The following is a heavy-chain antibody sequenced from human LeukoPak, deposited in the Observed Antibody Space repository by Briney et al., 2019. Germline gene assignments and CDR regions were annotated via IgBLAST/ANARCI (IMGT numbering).Heavy chain of an antibody. D-gene: IGHD3-22*01. CDR3: NPSYYDSSQYFDY. CDR2: IRSKAYGGTT. V-gene: IGHV3-49*04. J-gene: IGHJ4*01. CDR1: GFTFGDYA. Sequence: PGGSLRLSCTASGFTFGDYAMSWVRQAPGKGLEWVGFIRSKAYGGTTEYAASVKGRFTISRDDSKSIAYLQMNSLKTEDTAVYYCNPSYYDSSQYFDYWGQGTLVTVSS.